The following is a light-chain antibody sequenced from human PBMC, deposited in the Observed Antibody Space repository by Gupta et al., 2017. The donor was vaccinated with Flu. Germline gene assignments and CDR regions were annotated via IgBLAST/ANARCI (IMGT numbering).Light chain of an antibody. CDR3: QVWDSSSDHWV. J-gene: IGLJ3*02. CDR1: NIGSKS. Sequence: SYVLTQPPSVSVAPGPTARITCGGNNIGSKSVHWYQQKPGQAPVLLVYDDRDRPSGIPERFSGSNYGNTATLTISRVEAGDEADYYCQVWDSSSDHWVFGGGTKLTVL. CDR2: DDR. V-gene: IGLV3-21*02.